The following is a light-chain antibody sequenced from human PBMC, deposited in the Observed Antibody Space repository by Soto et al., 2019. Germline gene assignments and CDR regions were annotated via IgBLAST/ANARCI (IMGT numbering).Light chain of an antibody. Sequence: DLQLTPSPSSLSGSVGDRVTIPGRVSQGRSSYLNWYRQKPGKVPKVLIYSASNLQSGVPSRFSGSGSETDFTLTITSLQPEDVRTYYGQRPDNPFGPGTKVDIK. V-gene: IGKV1-27*01. CDR3: QRPDNP. CDR1: QGRSSY. J-gene: IGKJ3*01. CDR2: SAS.